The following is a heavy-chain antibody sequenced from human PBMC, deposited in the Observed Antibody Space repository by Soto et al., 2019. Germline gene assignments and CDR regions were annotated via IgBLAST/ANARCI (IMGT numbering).Heavy chain of an antibody. CDR3: ARGPVAGSDF. Sequence: ASVKVSCKASGYTFTSYGISWVRQAPGQGLEWMGWISPYSGETRYAEKFQDRVTLTTDTSTKTAYMDLRNLKSDDTAVYWCARGPVAGSDFWGQGTPVTVSS. CDR2: ISPYSGET. CDR1: GYTFTSYG. D-gene: IGHD6-19*01. V-gene: IGHV1-18*04. J-gene: IGHJ4*02.